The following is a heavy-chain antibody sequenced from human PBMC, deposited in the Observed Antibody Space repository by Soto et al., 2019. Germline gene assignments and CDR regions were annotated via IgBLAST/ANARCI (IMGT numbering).Heavy chain of an antibody. V-gene: IGHV1-69*01. CDR2: IIPILGTA. J-gene: IGHJ4*02. CDR1: GGTFSTYG. Sequence: QVQLVQSGAEVKKPGSSVKVSCKASGGTFSTYGINWVRQAPAQGLEWMGGIIPILGTANYAQKFQGRVTTTADESTDTAYMELSSLRSEDTAVYYCARGSYGDYAYWGQGTLVTVSS. CDR3: ARGSYGDYAY. D-gene: IGHD4-17*01.